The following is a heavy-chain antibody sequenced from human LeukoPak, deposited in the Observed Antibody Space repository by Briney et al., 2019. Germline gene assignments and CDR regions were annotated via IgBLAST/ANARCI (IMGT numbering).Heavy chain of an antibody. CDR1: GGSISSGDYY. CDR3: ARGQYSGSWSYYFDY. Sequence: SQTLSLTCTVSGGSISSGDYYWSWIRQPPGKGLEWIGYISYSGNTNYNPSLKSRVTISLDTSKNQFSLQLSSVTAADTAVYYCARGQYSGSWSYYFDYWGQGTLVTASS. J-gene: IGHJ4*02. D-gene: IGHD6-13*01. CDR2: ISYSGNT. V-gene: IGHV4-61*08.